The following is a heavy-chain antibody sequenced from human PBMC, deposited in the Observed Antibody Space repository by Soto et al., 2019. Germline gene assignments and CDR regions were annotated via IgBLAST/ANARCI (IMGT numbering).Heavy chain of an antibody. CDR3: ARDRRGQTNGYIWGTQWEFGY. V-gene: IGHV1-46*03. Sequence: QVQLVQSGAEVKKPGASVKVSCKASGYTFTSYYMHWVRQAPGQGLEWMGIINPSGGSTSYAQKFQGRVTMTGDTSTSTVYMELSSLRSEDTAVYYCARDRRGQTNGYIWGTQWEFGYWGQGPLVTVSS. J-gene: IGHJ4*02. CDR2: INPSGGST. CDR1: GYTFTSYY. D-gene: IGHD3-16*01.